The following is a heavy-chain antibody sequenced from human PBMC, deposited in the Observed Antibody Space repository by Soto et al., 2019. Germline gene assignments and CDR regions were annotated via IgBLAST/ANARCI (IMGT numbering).Heavy chain of an antibody. CDR2: INPNSGGT. J-gene: IGHJ5*02. CDR3: ARGSDIVVVPAANWFDP. CDR1: GYNCTGYY. Sequence: ASVKVSCKASGYNCTGYYMHWVRQAPGQGLEWMGWINPNSGGTNYAQKFQGWVTMTRDTSISTAYMELSRLRSDDTAVYYCARGSDIVVVPAANWFDPWGQGTLVTVSS. D-gene: IGHD2-2*01. V-gene: IGHV1-2*04.